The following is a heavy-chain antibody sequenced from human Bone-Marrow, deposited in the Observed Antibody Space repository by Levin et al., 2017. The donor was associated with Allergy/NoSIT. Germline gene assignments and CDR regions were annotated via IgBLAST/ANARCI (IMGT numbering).Heavy chain of an antibody. J-gene: IGHJ4*02. CDR2: IIPAIGQL. CDR1: GSTFGSHG. CDR3: ARGEDTAMGQFHF. D-gene: IGHD5-18*01. Sequence: SVKVSCKASGSTFGSHGISWVRQAPGQGLEWMGGIIPAIGQLNEAHKFHGRVTITADQSTATAYMELSSLRSEDTAVYYCARGEDTAMGQFHFWGQGTLVTVSS. V-gene: IGHV1-69*10.